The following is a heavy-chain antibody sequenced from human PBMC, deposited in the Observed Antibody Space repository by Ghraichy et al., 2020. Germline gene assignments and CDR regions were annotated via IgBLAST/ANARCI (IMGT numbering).Heavy chain of an antibody. D-gene: IGHD3-10*01. CDR3: ARGLNPLIAARLSGSGSYFDY. V-gene: IGHV3-30*04. J-gene: IGHJ4*02. CDR2: ISYDGSNK. Sequence: GGSLRLSCAASGFTFSSYAMHWVRQAPGKGLEWVAVISYDGSNKYYADSVKGRFTISRDNSKNTLYLQMNSLRAEDTAVYYCARGLNPLIAARLSGSGSYFDYWGQGTLVTVSS. CDR1: GFTFSSYA.